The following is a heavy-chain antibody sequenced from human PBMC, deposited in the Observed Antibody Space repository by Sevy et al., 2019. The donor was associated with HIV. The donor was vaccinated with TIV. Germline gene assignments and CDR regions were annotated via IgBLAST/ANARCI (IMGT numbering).Heavy chain of an antibody. CDR3: TTDPYYYDSSGYYGSFDY. J-gene: IGHJ4*02. V-gene: IGHV3-15*01. CDR2: IKSKTDGGTT. CDR1: GFPFSNAG. Sequence: GGSLRLSWAASGFPFSNAGRSGARRAPGKGREGVGRIKSKTDGGTTDYAAPVKGRFTISRDDSKNTRYRQLNSLKTEDTAVYYCTTDPYYYDSSGYYGSFDYWGQGTLVTVSS. D-gene: IGHD3-22*01.